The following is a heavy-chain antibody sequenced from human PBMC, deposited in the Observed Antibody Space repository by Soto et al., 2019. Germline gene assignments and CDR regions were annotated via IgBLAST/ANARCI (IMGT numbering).Heavy chain of an antibody. CDR2: INAGNGYR. J-gene: IGHJ6*02. CDR3: ATYGSDTRDGTYGMDV. Sequence: ASVKVSCKASGYTFSIYAMHWVRQAPGQSLEWMAWINAGNGYRKYSQKFEGRLIVTSDTYASTAYMEVSSLRSEDTAVYYCATYGSDTRDGTYGMDVWGQGTTVTVSS. CDR1: GYTFSIYA. V-gene: IGHV1-3*01. D-gene: IGHD3-10*01.